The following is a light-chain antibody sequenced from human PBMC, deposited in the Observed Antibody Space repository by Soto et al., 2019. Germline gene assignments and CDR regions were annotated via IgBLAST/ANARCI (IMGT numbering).Light chain of an antibody. CDR3: QAWDSSTVV. J-gene: IGLJ2*01. Sequence: SYELTQQPSVSVSPGQTASITCSGDKVGDKYACWYQQKPGQSPVLVIYQDSKRPSGIPERFSGSNSGNTATLTISGTQAMDEADYYCQAWDSSTVVFGTGTKLTVL. V-gene: IGLV3-1*01. CDR1: KVGDKY. CDR2: QDS.